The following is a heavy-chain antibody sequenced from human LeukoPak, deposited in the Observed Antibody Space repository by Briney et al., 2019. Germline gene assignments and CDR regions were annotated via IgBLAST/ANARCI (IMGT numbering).Heavy chain of an antibody. CDR1: GGTFSSYA. Sequence: SVKVSCKASGGTFSSYAISWVRQAPGQGLEWMGGVIPIFGTANYAQKFQGRVTITADESTSTAYMELSSLRSEDTAVYYCARVVRLVVPAAMGDYYYCYMDVWGKGTTVTVSS. CDR2: VIPIFGTA. CDR3: ARVVRLVVPAAMGDYYYCYMDV. J-gene: IGHJ6*03. D-gene: IGHD2-2*01. V-gene: IGHV1-69*01.